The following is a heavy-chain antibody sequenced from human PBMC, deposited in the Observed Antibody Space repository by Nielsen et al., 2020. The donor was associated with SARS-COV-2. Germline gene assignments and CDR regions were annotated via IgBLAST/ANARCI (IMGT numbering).Heavy chain of an antibody. CDR2: INPNSGGT. CDR3: ARIDCSSTSCGFDY. Sequence: ASVKVSCKASGYTFTGYYMHWVRQAPGQGLEWMGRINPNSGGTNYAQKFQGRVTMTRDTSISTAYMELSRLRSDDTAVYYCARIDCSSTSCGFDYWGQGTLVTVSS. D-gene: IGHD2-2*01. J-gene: IGHJ4*02. CDR1: GYTFTGYY. V-gene: IGHV1-2*06.